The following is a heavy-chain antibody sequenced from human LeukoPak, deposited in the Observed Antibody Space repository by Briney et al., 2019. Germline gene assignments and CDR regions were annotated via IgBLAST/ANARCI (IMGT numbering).Heavy chain of an antibody. Sequence: PGGSLRFSCAASGFTFSSYGMHWVRQAPGKGLEWVAVISYDGSNKYYADSVKGRFTISRDNSKNTLYLQMNSLRAEDTAVYYCAKDPKWASPYYFDYWGQGTLVTVSS. J-gene: IGHJ4*02. V-gene: IGHV3-30*18. CDR1: GFTFSSYG. D-gene: IGHD1-26*01. CDR3: AKDPKWASPYYFDY. CDR2: ISYDGSNK.